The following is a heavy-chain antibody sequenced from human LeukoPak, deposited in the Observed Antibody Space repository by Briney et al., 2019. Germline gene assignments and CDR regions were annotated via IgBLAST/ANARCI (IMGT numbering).Heavy chain of an antibody. V-gene: IGHV3-30*02. Sequence: HPGGSLRLSCAASGFTFSSYEMNWVRQAPGKGLEWVAFIRYDGSNKYYADSVKGRFTISRDNSKNTLYLQMNSLRAEDTAVYYCAKVEYCSSTSCYDAGWFDPWGQGTLVTVSS. CDR1: GFTFSSYE. CDR3: AKVEYCSSTSCYDAGWFDP. J-gene: IGHJ5*02. D-gene: IGHD2-2*01. CDR2: IRYDGSNK.